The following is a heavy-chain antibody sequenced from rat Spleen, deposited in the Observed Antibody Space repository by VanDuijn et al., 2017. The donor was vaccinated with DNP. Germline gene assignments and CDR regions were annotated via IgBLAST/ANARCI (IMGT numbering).Heavy chain of an antibody. CDR3: TRGGYGGYFAY. D-gene: IGHD1-11*01. Sequence: VQLVESGGGPVQPGRSLKLSCVASGFIFSNFWMTWIRQAPGKGLEWIASISSGGNTYYTSGFETRLSISRDTSKSQVFLKMNSLQTEDTAIYFCTRGGYGGYFAYWGQGVMVTVSS. J-gene: IGHJ2*01. CDR1: GFIFSNFW. CDR2: ISSGGNT. V-gene: IGHV2S12*01.